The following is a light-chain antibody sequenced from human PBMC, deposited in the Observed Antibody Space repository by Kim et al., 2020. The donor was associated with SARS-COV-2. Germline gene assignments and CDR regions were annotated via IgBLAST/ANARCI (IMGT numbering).Light chain of an antibody. CDR3: QVWDSSSDHRV. CDR2: YHG. CDR1: NIGSKT. J-gene: IGLJ2*01. V-gene: IGLV3-21*04. Sequence: APGKTARITCGGENIGSKTVHWYQQKAGQAPVLAIYYHGDRPSGIPERFSGSNSGNTATLTIIRVEAGDEADYYCQVWDSSSDHRVFGGGTQLTVL.